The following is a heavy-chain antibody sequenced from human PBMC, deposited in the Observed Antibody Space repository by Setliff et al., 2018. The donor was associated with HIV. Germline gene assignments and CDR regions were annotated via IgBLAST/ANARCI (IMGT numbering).Heavy chain of an antibody. CDR3: ARRVRAGNDHSFDY. CDR2: ISGSGANI. V-gene: IGHV3-23*01. J-gene: IGHJ4*02. CDR1: GFTFSSYG. Sequence: PGGSLRLSCAASGFTFSSYGMSWVRQAPGKGLEWVSSISGSGANIYYADSVKGRFTISRDNSKNTLYLQMNSLSAEDTAVYYCARRVRAGNDHSFDYWGQGTLVTSPQ. D-gene: IGHD6-13*01.